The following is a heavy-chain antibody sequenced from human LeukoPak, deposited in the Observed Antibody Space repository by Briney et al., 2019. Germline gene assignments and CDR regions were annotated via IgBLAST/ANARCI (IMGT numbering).Heavy chain of an antibody. D-gene: IGHD3-22*01. CDR2: IYPGDSDT. V-gene: IGHV5-51*01. CDR1: GYSFTSYW. J-gene: IGHJ3*02. CDR3: ATSPQYYYDPSDAFDI. Sequence: GESLQISCKGSGYSFTSYWIGWVRQMPGKGLEWMGIIYPGDSDTRYSPSFQGQVTISADKSIGTAYLQWSSLKASDTAMYYCATSPQYYYDPSDAFDIWGQGTMVTVSS.